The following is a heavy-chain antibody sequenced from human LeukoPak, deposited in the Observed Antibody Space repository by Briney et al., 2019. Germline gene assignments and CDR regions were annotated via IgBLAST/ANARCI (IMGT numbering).Heavy chain of an antibody. CDR1: GYTFTGYY. CDR2: INPNSGGT. J-gene: IGHJ4*02. D-gene: IGHD6-13*01. V-gene: IGHV1-2*02. Sequence: ASVKVSCKASGYTFTGYYMHWVRQAPGQGLEWMGWINPNSGGTNYAQKFQGRVTMTRDTSISTAYMELSRLRSDDTAVYYCAREFRIAAAGLYSRNFGYWGQGTLVTVSS. CDR3: AREFRIAAAGLYSRNFGY.